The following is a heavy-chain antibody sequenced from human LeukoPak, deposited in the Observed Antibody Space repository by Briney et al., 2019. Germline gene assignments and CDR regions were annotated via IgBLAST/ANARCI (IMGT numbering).Heavy chain of an antibody. CDR1: GFTFSSYA. V-gene: IGHV3-30*04. J-gene: IGHJ6*03. D-gene: IGHD6-13*01. CDR3: ARDHEQQPAPHYYYYMDV. Sequence: PGRSLRLSCAASGFTFSSYAMHWVRQAPGKGLEWVAVISYDGSNKYYADSVKGRFTISRDNSKNTLYLQMNSLRAEDTAVYYCARDHEQQPAPHYYYYMDVWGKGTTVTISS. CDR2: ISYDGSNK.